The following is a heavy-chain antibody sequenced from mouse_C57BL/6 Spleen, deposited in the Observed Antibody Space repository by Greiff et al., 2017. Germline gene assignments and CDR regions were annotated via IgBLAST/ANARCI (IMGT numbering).Heavy chain of an antibody. J-gene: IGHJ4*01. V-gene: IGHV1-55*01. D-gene: IGHD6-1*01. CDR2: IYPGSGST. CDR1: GYTFTSYW. Sequence: QVQLQQPGAELVKPGASVKLSCKASGYTFTSYWITWVKQRPGQGLEWIGDIYPGSGSTNYNEKFKSKATLTVDTSSSTAYLQLSSLTSEDSAVYYCAREEPRAMDYWGQGTSVTVSS. CDR3: AREEPRAMDY.